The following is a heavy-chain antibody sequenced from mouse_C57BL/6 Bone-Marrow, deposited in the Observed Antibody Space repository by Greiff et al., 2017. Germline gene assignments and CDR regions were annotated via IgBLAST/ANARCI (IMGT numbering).Heavy chain of an antibody. J-gene: IGHJ3*01. Sequence: QVQLQQPGTELVKPGASMKLSCKASGYTFTSYWMHWVKQRPGQGLEWIGNINPSNGGTNYNEKFKSKATLTVDKSSSTAYMQLSSLTSEDSAVYYCARSGIYYGYAWFAYWGQGTLVTVSA. D-gene: IGHD2-2*01. V-gene: IGHV1-53*01. CDR2: INPSNGGT. CDR3: ARSGIYYGYAWFAY. CDR1: GYTFTSYW.